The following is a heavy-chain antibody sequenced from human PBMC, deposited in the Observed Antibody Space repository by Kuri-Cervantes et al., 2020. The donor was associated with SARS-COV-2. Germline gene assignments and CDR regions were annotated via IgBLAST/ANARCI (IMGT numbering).Heavy chain of an antibody. CDR2: IYNSGST. V-gene: IGHV4-59*01. J-gene: IGHJ2*01. CDR1: GGSISSYY. CDR3: ARVSGSGSNWAWYFDL. D-gene: IGHD1-26*01. Sequence: ESLKISCTVPGGSISSYYWSWIRQPPGKGLEWIGYIYNSGSTNYNPSLKSRVTISVDTSKNQFSLKLSSVTAADTAVYHCARVSGSGSNWAWYFDLWGRGTLVTVSS.